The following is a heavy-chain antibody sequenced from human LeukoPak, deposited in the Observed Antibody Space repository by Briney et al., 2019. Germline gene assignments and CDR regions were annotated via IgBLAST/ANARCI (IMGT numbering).Heavy chain of an antibody. J-gene: IGHJ4*02. Sequence: GGSLRLSCAASGFTFSSYGMHWVRQAPGKGLEWVAVISYDGSNKYYADSVKGRFTISRDNAKNSLYLQMNSLRAEDTAVYYCARENSGWYDRRRSTDYWGQGTLVTVSS. D-gene: IGHD6-19*01. CDR2: ISYDGSNK. V-gene: IGHV3-30*03. CDR1: GFTFSSYG. CDR3: ARENSGWYDRRRSTDY.